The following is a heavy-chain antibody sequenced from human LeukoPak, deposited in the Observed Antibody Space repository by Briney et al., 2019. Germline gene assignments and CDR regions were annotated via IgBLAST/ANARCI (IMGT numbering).Heavy chain of an antibody. J-gene: IGHJ4*02. CDR2: ISAAGTT. CDR1: GGSISSTEYY. D-gene: IGHD2-2*01. V-gene: IGHV4-30-4*01. CDR3: AGQNVPTPHDY. Sequence: SETLSLTCTVSGGSISSTEYYWSWIRQHPGKGLEWIAYISAAGTTFYNPSLKSRVTISLDRSKNQFSLNLTSITAADTAVYYCAGQNVPTPHDYWGQGTQVTVSS.